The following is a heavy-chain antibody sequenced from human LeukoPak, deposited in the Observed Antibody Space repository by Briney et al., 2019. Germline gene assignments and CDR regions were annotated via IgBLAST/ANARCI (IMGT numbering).Heavy chain of an antibody. CDR3: ARDVQRRFDP. V-gene: IGHV3-48*02. CDR1: GFTFSDCA. CDR2: ISSSSSTI. D-gene: IGHD6-25*01. J-gene: IGHJ5*02. Sequence: PGGSLRLSCAASGFTFSDCAMTWVRQAPGKGLEWVSYISSSSSTIYYADSVKGRLTISRDNAKNSLYLQMNSLRDEDTAMYYCARDVQRRFDPWGQGTLVTVSS.